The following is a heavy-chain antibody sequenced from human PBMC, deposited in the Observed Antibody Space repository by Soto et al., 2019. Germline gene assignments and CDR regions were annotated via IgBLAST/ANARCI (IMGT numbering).Heavy chain of an antibody. CDR2: ISYDGSNK. Sequence: PGGSLRLSCAASGFTFSSYGMHWVRQAPGKGLEWVAVISYDGSNKYYADSVKGRFTISRDNSKNTLYLQMNSLRAEDTAVYYCAKVADIAAVFPPYYYYYGMDVWGQGTTVTV. CDR3: AKVADIAAVFPPYYYYYGMDV. V-gene: IGHV3-30*18. D-gene: IGHD6-13*01. CDR1: GFTFSSYG. J-gene: IGHJ6*02.